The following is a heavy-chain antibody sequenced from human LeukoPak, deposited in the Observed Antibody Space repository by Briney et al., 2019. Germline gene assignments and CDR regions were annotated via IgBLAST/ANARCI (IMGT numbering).Heavy chain of an antibody. D-gene: IGHD3-16*02. V-gene: IGHV3-15*01. CDR3: ITFYYDYVWGSYRF. CDR1: GFTFSSYA. CDR2: IKAKADGGTT. J-gene: IGHJ4*02. Sequence: GGSLRLSCAASGFTFSSYAMSWVRQAPGKGLEWVGRIKAKADGGTTDYAAPVKGRFTISRDDSKNTLYLQMNSLNTEDTAVYYCITFYYDYVWGSYRFRGQGTLVTVSS.